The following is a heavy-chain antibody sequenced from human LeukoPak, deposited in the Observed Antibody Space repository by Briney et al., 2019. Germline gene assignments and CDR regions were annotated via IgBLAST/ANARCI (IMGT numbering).Heavy chain of an antibody. CDR3: ARSSLAGGGSVFDY. Sequence: GASVKVSCKASGYTFTSYGISWVRQDPGQGLEWMGWISTYNGNTPYAQKLQGRVTMTTDTSTSTAYMQLRSLRSDDKAVYYCARSSLAGGGSVFDYWGQGTLVTVSS. D-gene: IGHD6-19*01. CDR1: GYTFTSYG. V-gene: IGHV1-18*01. J-gene: IGHJ4*02. CDR2: ISTYNGNT.